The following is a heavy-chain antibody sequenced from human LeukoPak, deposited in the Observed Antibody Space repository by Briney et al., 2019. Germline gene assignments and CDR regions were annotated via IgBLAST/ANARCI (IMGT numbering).Heavy chain of an antibody. V-gene: IGHV4-4*07. CDR1: GGSISSYY. J-gene: IGHJ4*02. CDR2: IYTSGST. CDR3: ARLPGGSGWYYFDY. D-gene: IGHD6-19*01. Sequence: SETLSLTCTVSGGSISSYYWSWIRQPAGKGLEWIGRIYTSGSTNYNPSLKSRATMSVDTSKNQFSLKLSSVTAADTAVYYCARLPGGSGWYYFDYWGQGTLVTVSS.